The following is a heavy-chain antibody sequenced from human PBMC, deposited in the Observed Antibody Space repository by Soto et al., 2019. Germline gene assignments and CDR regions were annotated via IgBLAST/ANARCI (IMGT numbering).Heavy chain of an antibody. CDR3: ARMGDVPYYYYGMDV. CDR2: INGYNGNT. CDR1: GYTFTSYG. V-gene: IGHV1-18*01. J-gene: IGHJ6*02. Sequence: QVQLVQSGAEVKKPGASVKVSCKASGYTFTSYGITWVRQAPGQGLEWLGWINGYNGNTNYAQKLQGRVTMTTDTSTSTASMELRSLRSDDTAVYYCARMGDVPYYYYGMDVWGQGTTVTVSS. D-gene: IGHD3-16*01.